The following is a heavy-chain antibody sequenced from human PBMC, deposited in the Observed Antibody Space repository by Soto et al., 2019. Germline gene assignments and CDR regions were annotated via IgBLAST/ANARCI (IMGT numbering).Heavy chain of an antibody. V-gene: IGHV4-39*01. D-gene: IGHD6-19*01. CDR1: GGSISSSGHY. J-gene: IGHJ6*03. Sequence: SETLSLTCSVSGGSISSSGHYWGWIRQPPGKGLEWIGNIFYSGSTYYNPSLKSRITISVDTSKNQFSLKLSSVTAADTAVYYCARRVAGHYYMDDWGKGTTVTVSS. CDR3: ARRVAGHYYMDD. CDR2: IFYSGST.